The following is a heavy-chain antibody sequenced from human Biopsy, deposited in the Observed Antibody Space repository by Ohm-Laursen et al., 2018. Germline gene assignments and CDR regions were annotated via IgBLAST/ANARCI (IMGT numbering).Heavy chain of an antibody. CDR3: ARFDNGFDK. Sequence: GASVKVSCKVSGYPFTFYEINWVRQATGQGLEWLGWMNPDSGNTGSAQKFHDRVTMTMNTSINTAYLELSSLRSEDTAVYYCARFDNGFDKWGQGTLVTVSS. V-gene: IGHV1-8*01. D-gene: IGHD2-8*01. CDR2: MNPDSGNT. CDR1: GYPFTFYE. J-gene: IGHJ4*02.